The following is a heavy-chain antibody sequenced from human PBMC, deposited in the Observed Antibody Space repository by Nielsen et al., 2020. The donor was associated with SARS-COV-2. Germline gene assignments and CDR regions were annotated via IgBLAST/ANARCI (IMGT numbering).Heavy chain of an antibody. CDR2: ISWNSGST. V-gene: IGHV3-9*01. D-gene: IGHD1-26*01. CDR3: ASLSIRMKSFDY. Sequence: SCEASGFTFDDYAMHWVRQAPGKGLEWISGISWNSGSTDYADSVKGRFTISRDNAKNSLYLQMNSLRDEDTAVYYCASLSIRMKSFDYWGQGTLVTVSS. CDR1: GFTFDDYA. J-gene: IGHJ4*02.